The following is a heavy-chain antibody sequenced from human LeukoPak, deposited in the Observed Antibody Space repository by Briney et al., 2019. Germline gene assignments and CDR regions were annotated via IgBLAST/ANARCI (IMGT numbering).Heavy chain of an antibody. V-gene: IGHV4-34*01. D-gene: IGHD1-14*01. Sequence: ETLSLTXXXYGGSFXGYYWSWIRQPPGKGLEWIGEINHSGSTNYNPSLKSRVTISVDTSKNQFSLKLSSVTAADTAVYYCARRINPFDYWGQGTLVTVSS. CDR1: GGSFXGYY. J-gene: IGHJ4*02. CDR3: ARRINPFDY. CDR2: INHSGST.